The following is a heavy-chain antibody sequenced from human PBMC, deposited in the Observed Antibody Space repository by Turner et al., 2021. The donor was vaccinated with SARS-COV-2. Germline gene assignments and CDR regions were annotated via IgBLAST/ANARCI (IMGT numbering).Heavy chain of an antibody. J-gene: IGHJ6*02. D-gene: IGHD6-13*01. V-gene: IGHV3-11*06. CDR2: ISSSSSYM. Sequence: ESGGGLVKPGGSLRLSCAASGITFSDYYMRWIRKVQGKGLEWASYISSSSSYMNYADSVKGRFTSSRDNDRNSLYLQMNSVRAEDTAVYYCARALRPGQQHKDDYYYCYGMDVWGQETTVTVSS. CDR1: GITFSDYY. CDR3: ARALRPGQQHKDDYYYCYGMDV.